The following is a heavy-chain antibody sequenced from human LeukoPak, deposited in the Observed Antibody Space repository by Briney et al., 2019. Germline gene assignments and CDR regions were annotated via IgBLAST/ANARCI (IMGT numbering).Heavy chain of an antibody. D-gene: IGHD5-12*01. CDR2: VSAYNGNT. CDR3: ARVDGSGYSGYRYYYGMDV. V-gene: IGHV1-18*01. J-gene: IGHJ6*02. Sequence: ASVKVSCKASGYTFTSYGISWVRQAPGQGLEWMGWVSAYNGNTNYAQKLQGRVTMTTDTSTSTAYMELRSLRSDDTAVYYCARVDGSGYSGYRYYYGMDVWGQGTTVTVSS. CDR1: GYTFTSYG.